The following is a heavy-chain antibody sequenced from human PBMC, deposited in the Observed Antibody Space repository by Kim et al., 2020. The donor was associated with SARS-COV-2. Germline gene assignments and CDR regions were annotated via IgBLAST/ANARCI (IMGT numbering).Heavy chain of an antibody. V-gene: IGHV3-23*01. Sequence: ADSAKGRFTISRDNSKNTLYLQMNSLRAEDTAVYYCAKLPMTTVTTYVDYWGQGTLVTVSS. CDR3: AKLPMTTVTTYVDY. D-gene: IGHD4-4*01. J-gene: IGHJ4*02.